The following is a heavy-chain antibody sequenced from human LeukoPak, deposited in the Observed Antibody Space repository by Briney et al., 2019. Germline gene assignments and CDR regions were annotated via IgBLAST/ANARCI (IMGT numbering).Heavy chain of an antibody. CDR3: AKGSRVTTGSGSCDY. CDR2: ISGSGGST. J-gene: IGHJ4*02. D-gene: IGHD3-3*01. CDR1: GFTFSSYA. Sequence: GGSLRLSCAASGFTFSSYAMSWVRQAPGKGLEWVSAISGSGGSTYYADSVKGGFTISRDNSKNTLYLQMNSLRAEDTAVYYCAKGSRVTTGSGSCDYWGQGTLVTVSS. V-gene: IGHV3-23*01.